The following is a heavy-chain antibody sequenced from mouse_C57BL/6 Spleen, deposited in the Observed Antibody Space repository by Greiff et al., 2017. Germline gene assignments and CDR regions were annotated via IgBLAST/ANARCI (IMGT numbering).Heavy chain of an antibody. V-gene: IGHV1-84*01. CDR1: GYTFTDYY. J-gene: IGHJ4*01. D-gene: IGHD2-4*01. Sequence: QVQLKQSGPELVKPGASVKISCKASGYTFTDYYINWVKQRPGQGLEWIGWIYPGSGNTKYNEKFKGKATLTVDTSSSTAYMQLSSLTSEDSAVYFCARSKFDDYGADDAMDYWGQGTSVTVSS. CDR3: ARSKFDDYGADDAMDY. CDR2: IYPGSGNT.